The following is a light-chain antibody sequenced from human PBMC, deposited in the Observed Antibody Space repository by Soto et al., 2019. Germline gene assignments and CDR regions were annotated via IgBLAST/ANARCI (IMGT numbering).Light chain of an antibody. CDR2: GAT. CDR1: QSVSIL. V-gene: IGKV3-15*01. J-gene: IGKJ1*01. CDR3: QQYDNRPPVT. Sequence: EIVMTQSPATLSVSPGERATFSCRSSQSVSILLAWYQQKPGQDPRLLIHGATTRATGIPARFSGSGSGTEFTITISSLQYEDFALDYCQQYDNRPPVTFGQGAKVDIK.